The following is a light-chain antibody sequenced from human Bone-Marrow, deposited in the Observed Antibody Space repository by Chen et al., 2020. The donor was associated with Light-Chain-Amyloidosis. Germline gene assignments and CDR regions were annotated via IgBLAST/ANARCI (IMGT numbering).Light chain of an antibody. J-gene: IGKJ4*01. CDR1: QSLLHSNGYNY. V-gene: IGKV2-28*01. Sequence: DIVVTQSPVYLPGSPGEPASISCSSSQSLLHSNGYNYLEWYLQKPGQSPQLLIFLGSNRASGVPDRFNGSGSGTDFTLKITTVEAEDVGVYYCLQALQAPLTVGGGTKVDIK. CDR2: LGS. CDR3: LQALQAPLT.